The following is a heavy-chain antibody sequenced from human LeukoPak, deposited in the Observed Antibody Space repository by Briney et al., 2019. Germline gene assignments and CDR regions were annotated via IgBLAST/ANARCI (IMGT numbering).Heavy chain of an antibody. V-gene: IGHV3-48*03. CDR1: GFAFSSYE. J-gene: IGHJ4*02. CDR3: ARETTGEYYFDY. CDR2: ISSSGSTI. Sequence: GGSLRLSCAASGFAFSSYEMNRVRQAPGKGLEWVSYISSSGSTIFYADSVKGRFTISIDNAKNSLYLQMNSLRAEDTALYYFARETTGEYYFDYWGQGRLVTVSS. D-gene: IGHD4-17*01.